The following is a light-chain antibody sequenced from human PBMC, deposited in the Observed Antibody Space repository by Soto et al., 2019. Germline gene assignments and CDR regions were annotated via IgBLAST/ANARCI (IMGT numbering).Light chain of an antibody. J-gene: IGKJ1*01. CDR3: QQSYSTTWT. CDR1: QSIGSW. CDR2: AAS. Sequence: DIQMTQSPSILSASVGDRVTITCRASQSIGSWVAWYQQKPGRAPKLLIYAASSLQSGVPSRFSGSGSGTDFTLTISSLQPEDFATYYCQQSYSTTWTFGQGTKVEIK. V-gene: IGKV1-39*01.